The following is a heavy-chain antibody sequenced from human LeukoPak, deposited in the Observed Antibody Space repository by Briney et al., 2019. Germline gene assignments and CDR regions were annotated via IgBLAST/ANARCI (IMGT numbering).Heavy chain of an antibody. V-gene: IGHV3-11*04. CDR1: GFTFSDYY. CDR2: ISSSSSTI. J-gene: IGHJ4*02. CDR3: ARDTRTVVTRDFDY. Sequence: GGSLRLSCAASGFTFSDYYMSWIRQAPGKGLEWVSYISSSSSTIYYADSVKGRFTISRDNAKNSLYLQMNSLRAEDTAVYYCARDTRTVVTRDFDYWGQGTLVTVSS. D-gene: IGHD4-23*01.